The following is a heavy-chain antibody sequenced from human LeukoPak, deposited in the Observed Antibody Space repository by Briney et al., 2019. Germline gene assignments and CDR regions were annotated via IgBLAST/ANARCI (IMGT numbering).Heavy chain of an antibody. CDR3: ARDQDGGYYDSSGYSN. J-gene: IGHJ4*02. CDR2: IYYSGST. V-gene: IGHV4-30-4*01. CDR1: GGSISSGDYY. Sequence: SETLSLTCTVSGGSISSGDYYWSWIRQPPGKGLEWIGYIYYSGSTYYNPSLKSRVTISVDTSKNQFSLKLSSATAADTAVYYCARDQDGGYYDSSGYSNWGQGTLVTVSS. D-gene: IGHD3-22*01.